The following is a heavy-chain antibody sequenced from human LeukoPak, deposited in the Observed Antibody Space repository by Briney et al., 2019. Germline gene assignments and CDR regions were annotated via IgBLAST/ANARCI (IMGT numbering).Heavy chain of an antibody. CDR2: INHSGST. Sequence: PSETLSLTCAVYGGSFSGYYWSWIRQPPGKGLEWIGEINHSGSTNYNPSLKSRVTISVDTSKNQFSLKLSSVTAADTAVYYCARQVTRVVVPAAIGHWGQGTLVTVSS. CDR1: GGSFSGYY. CDR3: ARQVTRVVVPAAIGH. V-gene: IGHV4-34*01. J-gene: IGHJ4*02. D-gene: IGHD2-2*01.